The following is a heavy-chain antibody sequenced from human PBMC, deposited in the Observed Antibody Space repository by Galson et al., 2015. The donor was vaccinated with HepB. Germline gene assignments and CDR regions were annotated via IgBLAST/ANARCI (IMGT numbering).Heavy chain of an antibody. CDR1: GDSVSSNSAA. J-gene: IGHJ5*02. Sequence: CAISGDSVSSNSAAWNWIRQSPSRGLEWLGRTYQRSKWYYEYALSVKSRITINPDTSKNQFSLKLNSVTAADTAVYYCARSYNSSSWGWLDPWGQGTPITVSS. D-gene: IGHD3-10*01. V-gene: IGHV6-1*01. CDR2: TYQRSKWYY. CDR3: ARSYNSSSWGWLDP.